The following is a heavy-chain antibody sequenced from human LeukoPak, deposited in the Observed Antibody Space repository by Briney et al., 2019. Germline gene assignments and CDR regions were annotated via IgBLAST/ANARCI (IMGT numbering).Heavy chain of an antibody. CDR3: ARDRVRYYDSSGYYNYYYGMDV. Sequence: ASVKVSCKASGYTFTGYYMHWVRQAPGQGLEWMGWINPNSGGTNYAQKFQGRVTMTRDTSISTAYMELSSLRSEDTAVYYCARDRVRYYDSSGYYNYYYGMDVWGQGTTVTVSS. J-gene: IGHJ6*02. CDR2: INPNSGGT. D-gene: IGHD3-22*01. CDR1: GYTFTGYY. V-gene: IGHV1-2*02.